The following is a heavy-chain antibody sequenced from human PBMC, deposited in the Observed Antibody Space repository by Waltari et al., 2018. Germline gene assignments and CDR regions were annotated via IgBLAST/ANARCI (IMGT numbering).Heavy chain of an antibody. D-gene: IGHD3-10*01. Sequence: QVQLVESGGGVVQPGRSLRLSCAASGFTFSSYAMHWVRQAPGKGLEWVAVISYDGSNKYYADSVKGRFTISRDNSKNTLYLQMSSLRAEDTAMYYCAKDMVRGGIPDYWGQGTLVTVSS. J-gene: IGHJ4*02. CDR1: GFTFSSYA. CDR2: ISYDGSNK. V-gene: IGHV3-30-3*01. CDR3: AKDMVRGGIPDY.